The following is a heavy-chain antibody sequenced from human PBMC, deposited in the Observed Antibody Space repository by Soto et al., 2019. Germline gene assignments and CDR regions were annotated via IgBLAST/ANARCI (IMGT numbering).Heavy chain of an antibody. V-gene: IGHV4-39*01. J-gene: IGHJ4*02. CDR2: IYYSGST. CDR3: ARRGYYDFWSGYYTLSYFDY. D-gene: IGHD3-3*01. CDR1: GGSISSSSYY. Sequence: SETLDLTCTVSGGSISSSSYYWGWIRQPPGKWLEWIGSIYYSGSTYYNPSLKSRVTISVDTSKNQFSLKLSSVTAADTAVYYCARRGYYDFWSGYYTLSYFDYWGQGTLVTVYS.